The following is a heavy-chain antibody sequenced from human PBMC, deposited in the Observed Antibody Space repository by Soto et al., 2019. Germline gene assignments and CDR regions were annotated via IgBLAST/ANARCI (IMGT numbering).Heavy chain of an antibody. CDR1: GFTFSSYG. V-gene: IGHV3-74*01. D-gene: IGHD2-2*01. CDR3: ARVSREVVPAAIDY. CDR2: INSDGSST. Sequence: EVQLVESGGGLVQPGGSLRLSCAASGFTFSSYGIHWVRQAPGKGLVWVSRINSDGSSTTYADSVKGRFTISRDNAKNTLYLQMTSLRAEDTAVYYCARVSREVVPAAIDYWGQGTLVTVSS. J-gene: IGHJ4*02.